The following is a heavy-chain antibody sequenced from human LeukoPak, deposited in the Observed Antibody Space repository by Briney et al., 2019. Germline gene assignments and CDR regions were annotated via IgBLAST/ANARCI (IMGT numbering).Heavy chain of an antibody. V-gene: IGHV3-21*01. CDR1: GLTFSSYS. CDR3: ATITPTVTTVCFDY. Sequence: GGSLRLSCAASGLTFSSYSMNWVRQAPGKGLEWVSSISSSSSYIYYADSVKGRFTISRDNAKNSLYLQMNSLRAEDTAVYYCATITPTVTTVCFDYWGQGTLVTVSS. J-gene: IGHJ4*02. D-gene: IGHD4-17*01. CDR2: ISSSSSYI.